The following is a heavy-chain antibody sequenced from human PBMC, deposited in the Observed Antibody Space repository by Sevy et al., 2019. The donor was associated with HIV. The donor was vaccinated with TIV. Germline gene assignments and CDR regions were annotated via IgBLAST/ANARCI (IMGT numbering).Heavy chain of an antibody. J-gene: IGHJ4*02. CDR3: ARLYYDYVWGSYPFKDFDY. Sequence: GGSLRLSCAASGFTFSSYSMNWVRQAPGKGLEWVSYISSSSSTIYYADSVKGRFTISRDNAKNSVYLQMNSLRDEDTAVYYCARLYYDYVWGSYPFKDFDYWGQGTLVTVSS. V-gene: IGHV3-48*02. D-gene: IGHD3-16*01. CDR2: ISSSSSTI. CDR1: GFTFSSYS.